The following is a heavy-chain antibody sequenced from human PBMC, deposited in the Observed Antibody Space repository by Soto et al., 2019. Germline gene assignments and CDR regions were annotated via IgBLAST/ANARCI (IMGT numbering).Heavy chain of an antibody. CDR1: GYTFTSYD. CDR2: MNPNSGNT. Sequence: ASVKVSCKASGYTFTSYDINWVRQATGQGLEWMGWMNPNSGNTGYAQKFQGRVTMTRNTSISTAYMELSSLRSEDTAVYYCARDVVVPAARVDYYYYYMDVWGKGTTVTVSS. D-gene: IGHD2-2*01. V-gene: IGHV1-8*01. CDR3: ARDVVVPAARVDYYYYYMDV. J-gene: IGHJ6*03.